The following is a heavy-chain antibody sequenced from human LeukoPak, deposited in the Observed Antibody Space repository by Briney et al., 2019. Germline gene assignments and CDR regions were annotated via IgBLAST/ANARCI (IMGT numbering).Heavy chain of an antibody. V-gene: IGHV4-59*01. D-gene: IGHD5-12*01. CDR3: ARDRGVIVATTNWFDP. CDR2: IYYSGST. Sequence: SETLSLTCTVSGGSISSYYWSWIRQPPGKGLEWIGYIYYSGSTNYNPSLKSRVTISVDTSKTQFSLKLSSVTAADTAVYYCARDRGVIVATTNWFDPWGQGTLVTVSS. CDR1: GGSISSYY. J-gene: IGHJ5*02.